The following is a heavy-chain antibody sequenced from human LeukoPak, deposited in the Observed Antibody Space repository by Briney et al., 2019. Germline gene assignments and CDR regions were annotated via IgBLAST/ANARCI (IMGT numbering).Heavy chain of an antibody. CDR1: GGSISSSSYY. V-gene: IGHV4-39*01. Sequence: PSETLSLTCIVPGGSISSSSYYWGWIRQPPGKGLEWIGSIYYSGSTYYNPSLKSPVTISVDTSKNQFSLKLSSVTASDTAVYYCARRTSSILFDYWGQGTLVTVFS. CDR3: ARRTSSILFDY. D-gene: IGHD2-2*01. CDR2: IYYSGST. J-gene: IGHJ4*02.